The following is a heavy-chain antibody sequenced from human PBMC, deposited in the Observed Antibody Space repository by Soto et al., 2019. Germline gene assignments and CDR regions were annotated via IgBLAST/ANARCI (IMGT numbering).Heavy chain of an antibody. Sequence: GASVKVSCKASGYTFTGYYMHWVRQAPGQGLEWMGWINPNSGGTNYAQKFQGWVTMTRDTSINTAYMELSRLRSDDTAVYYCARDMVVTPYYYYGMDVWGQGTTVTVSS. CDR2: INPNSGGT. J-gene: IGHJ6*02. CDR1: GYTFTGYY. V-gene: IGHV1-2*04. D-gene: IGHD2-21*02. CDR3: ARDMVVTPYYYYGMDV.